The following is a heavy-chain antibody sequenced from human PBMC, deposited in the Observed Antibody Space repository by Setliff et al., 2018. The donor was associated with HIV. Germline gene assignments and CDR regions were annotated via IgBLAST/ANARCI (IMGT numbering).Heavy chain of an antibody. Sequence: GEYLRLSCAASGFTFSSYAMTWVRQAPGKGLEWVSVMSGSGGSTYSADSVKGRFTISRDNSKNTLYLQMNSLRAEDTAIYYCAKNWGSRGIWGVFDYWGQGTLVTVSS. V-gene: IGHV3-23*01. D-gene: IGHD7-27*01. CDR2: MSGSGGST. J-gene: IGHJ4*02. CDR1: GFTFSSYA. CDR3: AKNWGSRGIWGVFDY.